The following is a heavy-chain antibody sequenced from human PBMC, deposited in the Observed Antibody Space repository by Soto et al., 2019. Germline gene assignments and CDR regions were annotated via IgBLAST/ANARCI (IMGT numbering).Heavy chain of an antibody. CDR2: ISAYNGNT. CDR3: ARNGLLWFGENWLDP. CDR1: FYTFTSYG. V-gene: IGHV1-18*01. J-gene: IGHJ5*02. Sequence: ACVXVSFKASFYTFTSYGIIVLLQAPGQGLEWMGWISAYNGNTNYAQKLQGRVTMTTDKSTSTAYMELRSLRSDDTAVYYCARNGLLWFGENWLDPWGQGTLVTVSS. D-gene: IGHD3-10*01.